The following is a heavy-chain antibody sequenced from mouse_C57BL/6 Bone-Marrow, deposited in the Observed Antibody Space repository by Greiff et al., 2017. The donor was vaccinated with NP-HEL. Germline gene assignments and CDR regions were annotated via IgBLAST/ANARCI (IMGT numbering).Heavy chain of an antibody. V-gene: IGHV1-50*01. CDR1: GYTFTSYW. CDR3: ARGPLLPFFAH. Sequence: QVQLQQPGAELVKPGASVKLSCKASGYTFTSYWMQWVKQRPGQGLEWIGEIDPSDSYTNYNQKFKGKATLTVDTSSSTAYMQLSSLTSEDSAVYYCARGPLLPFFAHWGQETLVTVS. D-gene: IGHD1-1*01. J-gene: IGHJ3*01. CDR2: IDPSDSYT.